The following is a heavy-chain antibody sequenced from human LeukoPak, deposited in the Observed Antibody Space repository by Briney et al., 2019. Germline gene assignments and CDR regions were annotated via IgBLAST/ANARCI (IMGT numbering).Heavy chain of an antibody. V-gene: IGHV1-18*01. D-gene: IGHD5-18*01. J-gene: IGHJ4*02. CDR3: ARGGATAGYSYDDKRYYFDY. CDR2: ISAYNGNT. CDR1: GYTFTSYG. Sequence: ASVKVSCKASGYTFTSYGISWVRQAPGQGLEWMGWISAYNGNTNYAQKLQGRVTMTTDTSTSTAYMELRSLRSDDTAVYYCARGGATAGYSYDDKRYYFDYWGQGTLVTVSS.